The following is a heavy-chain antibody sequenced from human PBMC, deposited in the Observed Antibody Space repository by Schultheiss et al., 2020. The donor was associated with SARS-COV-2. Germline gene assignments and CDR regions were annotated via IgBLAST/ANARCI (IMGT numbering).Heavy chain of an antibody. CDR3: AKVGGHIDAYFDY. V-gene: IGHV3-30*18. D-gene: IGHD2-21*01. Sequence: GESLKISCAASGFTFSSYGMHWVRQAPGKGLEWVAVISYDGSNKYYADSVKGRFTISRDNSKNTLYLQMNSLRAEDTAVYYCAKVGGHIDAYFDYWGQGTLVTVSS. CDR2: ISYDGSNK. J-gene: IGHJ4*02. CDR1: GFTFSSYG.